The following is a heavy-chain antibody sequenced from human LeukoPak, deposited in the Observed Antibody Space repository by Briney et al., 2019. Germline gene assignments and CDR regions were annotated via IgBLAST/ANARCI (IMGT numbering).Heavy chain of an antibody. CDR2: IYYSGST. CDR1: GGSISSSSYY. V-gene: IGHV4-39*01. CDR3: ARVAYYYDSSGWELLDY. J-gene: IGHJ4*02. Sequence: SETLSLTCTVSGGSISSSSYYWGWIRQPPGKGLEWIGGIYYSGSTYYNPSLKSRVTISVDTSKNQFSLKLSSVTAADTAVYYCARVAYYYDSSGWELLDYWGQGTLVTVSS. D-gene: IGHD3-22*01.